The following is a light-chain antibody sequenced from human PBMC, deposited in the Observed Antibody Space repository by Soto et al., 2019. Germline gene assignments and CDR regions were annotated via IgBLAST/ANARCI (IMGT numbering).Light chain of an antibody. CDR1: QSVSSSY. Sequence: DIVLTQSPGTLSLSPGERATLSCRASQSVSSSYLAWYQHKPGQAPRLLIYDASYRATGIPARFSGSGSGTDFALTTSSLDPEYFALYYCQQRSNWITFGQGTRLEIK. CDR3: QQRSNWIT. V-gene: IGKV3-11*01. CDR2: DAS. J-gene: IGKJ5*01.